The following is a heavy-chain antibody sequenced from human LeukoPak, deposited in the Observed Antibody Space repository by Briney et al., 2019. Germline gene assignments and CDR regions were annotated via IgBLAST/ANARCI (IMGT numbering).Heavy chain of an antibody. CDR2: IHYSGNT. V-gene: IGHV4-39*01. CDR3: ARAKTSSGDYDY. J-gene: IGHJ4*02. CDR1: GGSISSGDYY. Sequence: SETLSLTCTVSGGSISSGDYYWGWIRQPPGKGLEWVGSIHYSGNTYYNPSLKIRVAISVDASKNQLYLKLSSVAASDTSVYDCARAKTSSGDYDYWGQGTLVTVSS. D-gene: IGHD4-17*01.